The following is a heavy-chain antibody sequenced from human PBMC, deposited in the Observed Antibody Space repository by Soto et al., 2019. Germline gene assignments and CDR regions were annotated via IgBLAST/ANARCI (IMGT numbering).Heavy chain of an antibody. CDR2: IWYDGSNK. CDR1: GFTFSSYG. J-gene: IGHJ6*01. D-gene: IGHD2-15*01. CDR3: ARDASCSGGSCYTDYYYGMDV. Sequence: QVQLVESGGGVVQPGRSLRLSCAASGFTFSSYGMHWVRQAPGKGLEWVAVIWYDGSNKYYADSVKGRFTISRDNSKNTLYLQMNSLRAEDTAVYYCARDASCSGGSCYTDYYYGMDVW. V-gene: IGHV3-33*01.